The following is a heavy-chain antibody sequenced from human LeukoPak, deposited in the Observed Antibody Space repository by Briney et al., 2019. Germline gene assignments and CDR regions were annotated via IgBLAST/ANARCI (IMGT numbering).Heavy chain of an antibody. CDR1: GFTFRTYA. V-gene: IGHV3-23*01. CDR2: FGVSGTST. CDR3: ATALLRASTYMDV. J-gene: IGHJ6*03. D-gene: IGHD1-1*01. Sequence: GGSLRLSCAASGFTFRTYAMNWVRKAPGKGLEWVSGFGVSGTSTYYADSVKGRFTISRDNSKNTLYLQINSLRAEDTAVYYCATALLRASTYMDVWGKGTTVTVSS.